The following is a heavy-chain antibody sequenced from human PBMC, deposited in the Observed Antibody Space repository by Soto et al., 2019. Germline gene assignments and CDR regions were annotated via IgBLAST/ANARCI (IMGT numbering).Heavy chain of an antibody. J-gene: IGHJ6*01. CDR3: SKDGPGRRSKSSLSLDV. CDR1: GGAFSRYP. D-gene: IGHD2-15*01. Sequence: SVKLSCKASGGAFSRYPSSWVRQAPGQGLEWMGGIIPIFGTANYAQKFQGRVTITAAESTSTAYMGMDYQSDEDTAGYYYSKDGPGRRSKSSLSLDVWEQGPT. CDR2: IIPIFGTA. V-gene: IGHV1-69*13.